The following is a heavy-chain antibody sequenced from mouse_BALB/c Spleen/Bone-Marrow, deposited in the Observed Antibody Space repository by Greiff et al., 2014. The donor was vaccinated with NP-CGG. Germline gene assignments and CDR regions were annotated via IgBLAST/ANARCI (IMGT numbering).Heavy chain of an antibody. V-gene: IGHV5-6-4*01. J-gene: IGHJ4*01. CDR3: TRDLYDGYSYYAMDY. CDR1: GFTFRSYT. D-gene: IGHD2-3*01. Sequence: VQLKEAGGGLVKPGGALKLSCAASGFTFRSYTMSLGRPNPGKRLGGVATLTSVGVYTYYPDSVKGRFTISRDNAKNTLYLQMSSLKSEDTAMYYCTRDLYDGYSYYAMDYWGQGTSVTVSS. CDR2: LTSVGVYT.